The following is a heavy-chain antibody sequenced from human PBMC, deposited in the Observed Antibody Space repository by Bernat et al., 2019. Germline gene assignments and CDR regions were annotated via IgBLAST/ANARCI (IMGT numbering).Heavy chain of an antibody. CDR3: ARDRAAAVLKDYYYYYGMDV. Sequence: QVQLVQSGAEVKKPGASVKVSCKASGYTFTSYGISWVRQAPGQGLEWMGWISAYNGNTNYAQKLQGRGTMTTGTSTSTAYMELRSLRSDDTAVYYCARDRAAAVLKDYYYYYGMDVWGQGTTVTVSS. D-gene: IGHD6-13*01. CDR1: GYTFTSYG. CDR2: ISAYNGNT. J-gene: IGHJ6*02. V-gene: IGHV1-18*04.